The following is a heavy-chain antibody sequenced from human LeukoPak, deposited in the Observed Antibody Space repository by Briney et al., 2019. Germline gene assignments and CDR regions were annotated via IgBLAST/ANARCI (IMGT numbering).Heavy chain of an antibody. CDR2: ISSSSSYI. CDR3: AREDSSGWYDY. V-gene: IGHV3-21*01. Sequence: GGSLRLSCAAFGFTFSSYSMNWVRHAPGKGLEGVLSISSSSSYIYYADSVKGRFTISRDNAKNSLYLQRNSLRAEDTAVYYCAREDSSGWYDYWGQGTLVTVSS. J-gene: IGHJ4*02. D-gene: IGHD6-19*01. CDR1: GFTFSSYS.